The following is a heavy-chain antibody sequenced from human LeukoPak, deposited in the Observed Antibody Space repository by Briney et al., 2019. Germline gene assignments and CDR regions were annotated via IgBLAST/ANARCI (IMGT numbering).Heavy chain of an antibody. CDR1: GSILSDHY. J-gene: IGHJ4*02. CDR3: VRAATDATHYYSAY. V-gene: IGHV3-72*01. Sequence: GGSLRLSCAASGSILSDHYMDWVRQAPGKGLEWVGRTRNKPRSYTTEYAASVKGRFTISRDDSQSSLYLQMNSLKTEDTAVYFCVRAATDATHYYSAYWGQGTLVAVSS. CDR2: TRNKPRSYTT. D-gene: IGHD2-15*01.